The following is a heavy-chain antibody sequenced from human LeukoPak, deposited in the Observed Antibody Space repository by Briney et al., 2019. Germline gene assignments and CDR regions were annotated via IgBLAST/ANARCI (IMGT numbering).Heavy chain of an antibody. V-gene: IGHV3-23*01. CDR3: AKDYDFWSGQPSFDY. Sequence: GGSLGLSCAASGFTFSSYAMSWVRQAPGKGLEWVSAISGSGGSTYYADSVKGRFTISRDNSKNTLYLQMNSLRAEDTAVYYCAKDYDFWSGQPSFDYWGQGTLVTVSP. CDR2: ISGSGGST. J-gene: IGHJ4*02. CDR1: GFTFSSYA. D-gene: IGHD3-3*01.